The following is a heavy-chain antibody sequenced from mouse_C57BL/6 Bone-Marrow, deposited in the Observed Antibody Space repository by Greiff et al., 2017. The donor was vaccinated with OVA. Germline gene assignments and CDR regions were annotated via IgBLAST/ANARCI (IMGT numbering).Heavy chain of an antibody. J-gene: IGHJ3*01. CDR1: GYTFTSYW. D-gene: IGHD1-3*01. CDR2: IDPSDSYT. CDR3: ARSDYKGSLFAY. V-gene: IGHV1-59*01. Sequence: VQLQQPGAELVRPGTSVKLSCKASGYTFTSYWMHWVKQRPGQGLEWIGVIDPSDSYTNYNQKFKGKATLTVDTSSSTAYMQLSSLTSEDSAVXYCARSDYKGSLFAYWGQGTLVTVSA.